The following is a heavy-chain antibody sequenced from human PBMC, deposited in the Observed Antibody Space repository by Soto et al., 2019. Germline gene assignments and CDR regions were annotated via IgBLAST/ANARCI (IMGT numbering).Heavy chain of an antibody. CDR2: IYPGDSDT. V-gene: IGHV5-51*01. CDR3: AVSVITTAGPFDY. Sequence: GESLKISCKGSGYSFTSYLICWVRQMHVKGLEWMGIIYPGDSDTRYSPSFQGQVTISADKSISTAYLQWSSLKASDTAMYYCAVSVITTAGPFDYCGQRTLVAFSS. D-gene: IGHD3-22*01. J-gene: IGHJ4*02. CDR1: GYSFTSYL.